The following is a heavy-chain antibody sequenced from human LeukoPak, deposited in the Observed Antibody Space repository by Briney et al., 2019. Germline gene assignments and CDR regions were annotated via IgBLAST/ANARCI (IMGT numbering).Heavy chain of an antibody. J-gene: IGHJ6*03. Sequence: SETLSLTCTVSGGSISSYYWSWIRQPPGKGLEWIGYIYYSGSTNYNPSLKSRVTISLDTSKNQFSLKLSSVTAADTAVYYCARDYDTRRYYYMDVWGKGTTVTVSS. D-gene: IGHD3-22*01. CDR3: ARDYDTRRYYYMDV. CDR1: GGSISSYY. V-gene: IGHV4-59*01. CDR2: IYYSGST.